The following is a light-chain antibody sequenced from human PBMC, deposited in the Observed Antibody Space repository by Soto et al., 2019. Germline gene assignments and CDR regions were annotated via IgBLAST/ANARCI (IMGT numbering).Light chain of an antibody. Sequence: QSVLTQPPSASGSPGQSVTISCTGTSRDVGGYNYVSWYQQHPGKAPKLMIYEVSKRPSGVPDRFSGSKSGNPASLTVSGLQAEDEDDYYCSSYAGSKTLFGGGTKVTVL. CDR3: SSYAGSKTL. J-gene: IGLJ2*01. CDR2: EVS. CDR1: SRDVGGYNY. V-gene: IGLV2-8*01.